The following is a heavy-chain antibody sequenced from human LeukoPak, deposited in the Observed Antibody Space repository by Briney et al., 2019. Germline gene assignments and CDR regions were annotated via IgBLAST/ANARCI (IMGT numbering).Heavy chain of an antibody. D-gene: IGHD3-10*01. CDR2: INHSGST. CDR1: GGSFSGYY. CDR3: AKSNGYGLIDI. V-gene: IGHV4-34*01. Sequence: SETLSLTCAVYGGSFSGYYWSWIRQPPGKGLEWIGEINHSGSTNYNPSPKSRVTISLDTSRNQFSLKLNPVTAADTAVYYCAKSNGYGLIDIWGQGTMVTVSS. J-gene: IGHJ3*02.